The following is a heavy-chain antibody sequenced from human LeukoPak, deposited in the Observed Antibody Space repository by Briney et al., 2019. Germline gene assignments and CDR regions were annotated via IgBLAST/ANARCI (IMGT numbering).Heavy chain of an antibody. V-gene: IGHV3-7*01. J-gene: IGHJ4*02. CDR1: GFTLSSYW. CDR2: INEDGSGK. D-gene: IGHD4-17*01. CDR3: ARYSWTATSWY. Sequence: GGSLILSCAASGFTLSSYWMSWVRQAPGKGLEWVANINEDGSGKYYVDSVKGRFTVSRDNAKNSVYLQMNSLRDEDTAIYYCARYSWTATSWYWGQGTLVTVSS.